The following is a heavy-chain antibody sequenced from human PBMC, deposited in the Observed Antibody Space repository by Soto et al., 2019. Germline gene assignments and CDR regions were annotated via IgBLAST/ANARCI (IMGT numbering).Heavy chain of an antibody. V-gene: IGHV4-31*03. D-gene: IGHD6-13*01. CDR1: GGSISSGGDY. J-gene: IGHJ6*02. CDR3: AREISSRSWYGMDV. Sequence: QVQLQESGPGLVKPSQTLSLTCTVSGGSISSGGDYWSWIRQHPGKGLEWVGYIYYSGSTYYNPSLKRRVTLPVDTSKNQFSLKLSSVTAANTAVYYCAREISSRSWYGMDVWGQGTTVTVSS. CDR2: IYYSGST.